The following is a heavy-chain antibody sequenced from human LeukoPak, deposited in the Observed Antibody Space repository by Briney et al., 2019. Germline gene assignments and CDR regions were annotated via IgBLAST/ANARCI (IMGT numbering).Heavy chain of an antibody. D-gene: IGHD3-22*01. Sequence: GRSLRLSCAASGFTFDDYAMHWVRQAPGKGLEWVSGISWNSGSIGYADSVKGRFTISRDNAKNSLYLQMNSLRAEDTALYYCAKDMSHRITMIVEGGQGTLVTVSS. CDR3: AKDMSHRITMIVE. J-gene: IGHJ4*02. CDR2: ISWNSGSI. V-gene: IGHV3-9*01. CDR1: GFTFDDYA.